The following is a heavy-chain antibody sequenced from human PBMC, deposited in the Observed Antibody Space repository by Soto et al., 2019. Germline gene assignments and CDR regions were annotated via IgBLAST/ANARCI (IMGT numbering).Heavy chain of an antibody. CDR3: ASHHLESWPGNYTGVFYFDF. D-gene: IGHD3-3*01. V-gene: IGHV4-39*01. CDR1: GGSIISSNHY. Sequence: SETLSLTCTVSGGSIISSNHYWAWIRQPPGEGLEWTGSMYNSGNTYYNPSLNSRVTISVDTSKNQFSLKLSSVTAADTALYSCASHHLESWPGNYTGVFYFDFWGQGALVTVSS. J-gene: IGHJ4*02. CDR2: MYNSGNT.